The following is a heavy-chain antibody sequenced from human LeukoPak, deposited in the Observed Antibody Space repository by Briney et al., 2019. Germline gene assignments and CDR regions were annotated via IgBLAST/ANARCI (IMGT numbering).Heavy chain of an antibody. D-gene: IGHD1-7*01. CDR3: ARGSGTTTRQAFDI. Sequence: SETLSLTCSVSGDSISSSRSFWSWVRQPAGKGLEWIGRVYTSGSTNCNPSLESRVTMLVDTSKNQFSLKLNSVTAADTAVYYCARGSGTTTRQAFDIWGQGTMVIVYS. CDR2: VYTSGST. CDR1: GDSISSSRSF. J-gene: IGHJ3*02. V-gene: IGHV4-61*02.